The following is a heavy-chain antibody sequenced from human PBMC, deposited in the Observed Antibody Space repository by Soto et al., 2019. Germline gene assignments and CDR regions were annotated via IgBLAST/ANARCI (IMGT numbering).Heavy chain of an antibody. CDR1: GDSVSNNRDA. Sequence: QVELQQSGPGLVQPSQTLSLTCAVSGDSVSNNRDAWNWIRQTPSRGLEWLGRTYYRSGWFYHYAESLQGRRAINVDTSKNHFSLQLISATPDDTAVYYCARDPPYSASILDYWGQGSLVTVSS. V-gene: IGHV6-1*01. CDR2: TYYRSGWFY. D-gene: IGHD4-4*01. J-gene: IGHJ4*02. CDR3: ARDPPYSASILDY.